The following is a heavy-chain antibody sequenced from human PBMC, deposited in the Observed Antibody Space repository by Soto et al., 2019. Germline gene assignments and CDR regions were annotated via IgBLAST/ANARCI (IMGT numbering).Heavy chain of an antibody. V-gene: IGHV1-18*01. D-gene: IGHD3-16*01. CDR1: GYTFSTDG. Sequence: QVQLVQSGAEVKKPGASVKVSCKASGYTFSTDGISWLRQAPGQGLEWMGWISGYNGNTKYAQKFQGRVTMTTDTYTSTAYMEVRRLTSDDTAVYYCARDGGQTVVDSWGQGTLVTVSS. J-gene: IGHJ5*01. CDR2: ISGYNGNT. CDR3: ARDGGQTVVDS.